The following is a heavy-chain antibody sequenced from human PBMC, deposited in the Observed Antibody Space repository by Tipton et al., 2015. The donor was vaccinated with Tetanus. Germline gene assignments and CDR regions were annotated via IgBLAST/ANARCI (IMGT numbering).Heavy chain of an antibody. J-gene: IGHJ4*02. CDR1: GGSISSGGYY. CDR3: AKDFEWSFDS. CDR2: IYFSGST. Sequence: TLSLTCTVSGGSISSGGYYWTWIRQHPGKGLEWIGYIYFSGSTYYNSSLKGRVTISLDTSKNQFSLKVNSVTSADTAVYYCAKDFEWSFDSWGQGTRVTVSS. D-gene: IGHD3-3*01. V-gene: IGHV4-31*03.